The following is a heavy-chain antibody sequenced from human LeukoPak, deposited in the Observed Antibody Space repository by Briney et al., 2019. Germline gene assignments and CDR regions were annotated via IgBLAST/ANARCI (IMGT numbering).Heavy chain of an antibody. CDR3: VSDSGGRSGGDF. Sequence: PGGSLRLSCVGSGFTFTNYWIHWIRQVPGKGLVWVSRINSDGGGTSYADSVKGRFTISRDNAKNTVYLQMNSLRFEDTAVYYCVSDSGGRSGGDFWGQGTLVSVSS. D-gene: IGHD1-26*01. J-gene: IGHJ4*02. CDR2: INSDGGGT. CDR1: GFTFTNYW. V-gene: IGHV3-74*01.